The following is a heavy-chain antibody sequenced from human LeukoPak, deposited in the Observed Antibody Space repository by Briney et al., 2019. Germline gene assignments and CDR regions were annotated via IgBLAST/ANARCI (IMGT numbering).Heavy chain of an antibody. CDR3: ASRYFVHGMDV. Sequence: TSETLSLTCTVSGYSISSGYYWGWIRQPPGKGLEWIGSIYHSGSTYYNPSLKSRVTISVDTSKNQFSLKLSSVTAADTAVYYCASRYFVHGMDVWGQGTTVTVSS. D-gene: IGHD3-9*01. CDR1: GYSISSGYY. J-gene: IGHJ6*02. CDR2: IYHSGST. V-gene: IGHV4-38-2*02.